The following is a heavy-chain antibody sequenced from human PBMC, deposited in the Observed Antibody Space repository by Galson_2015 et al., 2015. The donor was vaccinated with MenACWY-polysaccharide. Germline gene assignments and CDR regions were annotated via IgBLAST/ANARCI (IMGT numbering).Heavy chain of an antibody. V-gene: IGHV3-23*01. CDR1: GFTFNNYA. D-gene: IGHD2-21*02. CDR3: AKGRYCGGDCYSLLDF. Sequence: SLRLPPAASGFTFNNYALRWVRQAPGQGLEWVSGIRGSGGSTDYADSVKGRFTISKDNSKKTLYLQVNSLRAEDTAVYYCAKGRYCGGDCYSLLDFWGQGTLVTVSS. J-gene: IGHJ4*02. CDR2: IRGSGGST.